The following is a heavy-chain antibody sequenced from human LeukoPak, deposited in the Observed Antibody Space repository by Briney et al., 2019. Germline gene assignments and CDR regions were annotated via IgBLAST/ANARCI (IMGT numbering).Heavy chain of an antibody. CDR2: TYYRSKWYN. D-gene: IGHD2-2*01. Sequence: SQTLSLTCAISGDSVSSNSAAWNWIRQSPSRGLEWLGRTYYRSKWYNDYAVSVKSRITINPDTSQNQFSLQLNSVTPEDTAVYYCARDLQYCSSTSCYYYYYGMDVCGHGTTGTVSS. CDR3: ARDLQYCSSTSCYYYYYGMDV. CDR1: GDSVSSNSAA. J-gene: IGHJ6*02. V-gene: IGHV6-1*01.